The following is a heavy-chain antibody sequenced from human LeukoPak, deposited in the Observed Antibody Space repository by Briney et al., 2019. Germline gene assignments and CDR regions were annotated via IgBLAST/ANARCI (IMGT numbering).Heavy chain of an antibody. CDR1: GGSITTYY. CDR2: MFYSGAT. V-gene: IGHV4-59*01. CDR3: VGEKSFFGEAI. Sequence: SETLSLTCTVSGGSITTYYWNWVRQPPGKGLEWVGHMFYSGATRYNPSLKSRVAISVDTFKSQVSLKVTSVTAADTAVYYCVGEKSFFGEAIWSQGTLVTVSS. D-gene: IGHD3-10*01. J-gene: IGHJ3*02.